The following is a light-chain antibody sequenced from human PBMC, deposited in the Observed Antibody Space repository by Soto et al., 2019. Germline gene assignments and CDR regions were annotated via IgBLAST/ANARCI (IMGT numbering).Light chain of an antibody. CDR3: QKYNSAPLT. Sequence: AIRMTRSPSSLSAPTVHRVTITCRASQGISSYLAWYQQKPGKAPKLLIYAASTLQSGVPSRFSGSASGTEFTLTISSLQPEDVAAYYCQKYNSAPLTFGGGTKVDIK. J-gene: IGKJ4*01. V-gene: IGKV1-8*01. CDR2: AAS. CDR1: QGISSY.